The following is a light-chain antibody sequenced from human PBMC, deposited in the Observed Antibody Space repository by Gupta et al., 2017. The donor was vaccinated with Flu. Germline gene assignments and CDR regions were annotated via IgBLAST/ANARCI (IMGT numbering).Light chain of an antibody. CDR1: ESVTTN. Sequence: AALSVSPGERVSLSCRASESVTTNLAWLQQKPGQAPRLLIYAASTRVTGAPARFSGSGSGTEFTLTISSLQSEDFAVYYCLQYTDWLALTFGGGTKVEIK. J-gene: IGKJ4*01. CDR2: AAS. V-gene: IGKV3-15*01. CDR3: LQYTDWLALT.